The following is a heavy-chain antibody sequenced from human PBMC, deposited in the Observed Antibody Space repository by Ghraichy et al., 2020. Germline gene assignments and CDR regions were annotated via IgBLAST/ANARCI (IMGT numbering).Heavy chain of an antibody. CDR2: ISWNSGSI. CDR1: GFTFDDYA. D-gene: IGHD3-22*01. Sequence: GGSLRLSCAASGFTFDDYAMHWVRQAPGKGLEWVSGISWNSGSIGYADSVKGRFTISRDNAKNSLYLQMNSLRAEDTALYYCAKDLYYYDSSGYLEGGAFDIWGQGTMVTVSS. V-gene: IGHV3-9*01. J-gene: IGHJ3*02. CDR3: AKDLYYYDSSGYLEGGAFDI.